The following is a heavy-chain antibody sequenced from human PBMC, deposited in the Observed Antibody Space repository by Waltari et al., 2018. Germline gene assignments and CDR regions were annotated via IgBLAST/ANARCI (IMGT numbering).Heavy chain of an antibody. CDR1: GFTVSSSW. D-gene: IGHD7-27*01. J-gene: IGHJ4*02. CDR3: ARPNWRESLAEFDS. V-gene: IGHV3-74*01. CDR2: ISSDGSAT. Sequence: EVQLVESGGGLVQPGWSLRLSCAASGFTVSSSWRHWVRQSPGKGLVWVSRISSDGSATIYADSVKGRFTISRDNAKNTLYLQMNSLRAADTAVYYCARPNWRESLAEFDSWGQGTLVTVSS.